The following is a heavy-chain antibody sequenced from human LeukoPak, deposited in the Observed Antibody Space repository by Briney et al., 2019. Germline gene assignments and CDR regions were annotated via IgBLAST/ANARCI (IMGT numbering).Heavy chain of an antibody. J-gene: IGHJ2*01. CDR2: VYHNGET. CDR3: ARRASVGIRGDNLGTQYWYFDL. Sequence: SETLSLTCTVSGGSISSRGYHWGWIRQPPGKRLESIATVYHNGETYNNPSLKSRVTMSVDTSKNQFSLKLSSVTAADTAVYYCARRASVGIRGDNLGTQYWYFDLWGRGTRVTVSS. D-gene: IGHD3-10*01. V-gene: IGHV4-39*01. CDR1: GGSISSRGYH.